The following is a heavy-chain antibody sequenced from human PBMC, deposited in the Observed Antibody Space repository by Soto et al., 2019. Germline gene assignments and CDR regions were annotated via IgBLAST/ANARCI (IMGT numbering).Heavy chain of an antibody. CDR1: GFTFSSYG. CDR2: ISYAGRNK. V-gene: IGHV3-30*18. Sequence: QKQLVESGGGVVQPGRSLRPSCAASGFTFSSYGFHWVRQVPGTGLEWVAVISYAGRNKYYADSVKGRFTISRDDSKNTVYLQMNSLRAEGTAVYYCAKTRGYSYDYGMDVWGQGTTVTVSS. J-gene: IGHJ6*02. CDR3: AKTRGYSYDYGMDV. D-gene: IGHD5-18*01.